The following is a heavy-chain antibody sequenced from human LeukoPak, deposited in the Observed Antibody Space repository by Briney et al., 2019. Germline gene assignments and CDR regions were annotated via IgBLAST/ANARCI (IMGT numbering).Heavy chain of an antibody. J-gene: IGHJ4*02. CDR1: GFTFSTYS. Sequence: GGSLRLSCSASGFTFSTYSMNWVRQAPGKGLEWVSSISSGSDHIYYADSVKGRFTISRDNAKNSLYLQMDSLRAEDTAVFFCARNDYASSSGYDFWGQGTLVTVSS. CDR3: ARNDYASSSGYDF. V-gene: IGHV3-21*01. CDR2: ISSGSDHI. D-gene: IGHD6-6*01.